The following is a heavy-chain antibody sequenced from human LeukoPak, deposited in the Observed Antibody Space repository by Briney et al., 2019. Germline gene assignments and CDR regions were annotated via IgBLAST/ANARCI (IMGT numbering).Heavy chain of an antibody. V-gene: IGHV3-48*03. CDR2: ISSSGSTI. CDR3: ARDDILTGYYYFDY. D-gene: IGHD3-9*01. J-gene: IGHJ4*02. Sequence: GGSLRLSCAASGFTFSSYEMNWVRQALGKGLEWVSYISSSGSTIYYADSVKGRFTISRDNAKNSLYLQMNSLRAEDTAVYYCARDDILTGYYYFDYWGQGTLVTVSS. CDR1: GFTFSSYE.